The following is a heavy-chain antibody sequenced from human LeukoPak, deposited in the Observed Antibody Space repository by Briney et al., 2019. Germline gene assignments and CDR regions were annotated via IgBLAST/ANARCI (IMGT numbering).Heavy chain of an antibody. V-gene: IGHV3-74*01. CDR3: ARTLSQPSVYSSSWRYFDY. CDR2: INSDWSST. Sequence: GGSLRLSCAASGFTFSSYWMHWVRQAPGKGRVWVSRINSDWSSTSYADSVKGRFTISRDNAKNTLYLQMNSLRAEDTAVYYCARTLSQPSVYSSSWRYFDYWGQGTLVTVSS. CDR1: GFTFSSYW. D-gene: IGHD6-13*01. J-gene: IGHJ4*02.